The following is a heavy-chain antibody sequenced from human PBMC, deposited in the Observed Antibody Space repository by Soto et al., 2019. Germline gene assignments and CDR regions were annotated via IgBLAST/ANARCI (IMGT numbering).Heavy chain of an antibody. D-gene: IGHD6-19*01. V-gene: IGHV6-1*01. CDR3: ERGSYYSGWV. CDR1: GDSVSSTSPA. J-gene: IGHJ4*02. Sequence: SETLSLTCAISGDSVSSTSPAWSWIRQSPSRGLEWLGRTYYRSKWYSDYAVSVKSRITINPDTSRNQCSLQLTSVSPEETAVSYCERGSYYSGWVWGQGTLVTVSS. CDR2: TYYRSKWYS.